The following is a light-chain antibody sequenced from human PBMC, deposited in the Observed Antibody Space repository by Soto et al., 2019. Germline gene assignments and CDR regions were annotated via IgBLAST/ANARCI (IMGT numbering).Light chain of an antibody. CDR1: QSVSNY. CDR2: GAS. J-gene: IGKJ2*01. CDR3: PHYGTSPPYT. V-gene: IGKV3-20*01. Sequence: EIVLTQSPGTLSLSPGERATLSCRTSQSVSNYLAWYQHKRGQAPRLLIYGASNRATGIPDRFSGSGSGTDFTLNISRLEHEDFAVYYWPHYGTSPPYTFGQGTKLEIK.